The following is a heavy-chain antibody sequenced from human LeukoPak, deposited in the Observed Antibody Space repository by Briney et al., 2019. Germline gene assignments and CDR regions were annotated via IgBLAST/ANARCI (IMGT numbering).Heavy chain of an antibody. D-gene: IGHD3-3*01. CDR1: GFTFRNYE. CDR2: ISSSGGTI. Sequence: AGSLRLSCAASGFTFRNYEMNWVRQAPGKGLEWVSYISSSGGTIYYADSVKGRFTISRDNAKNSLHLQMNSLRAEDTAVYYCARKYDLWRFDYWGQGTLVTVSS. V-gene: IGHV3-48*03. CDR3: ARKYDLWRFDY. J-gene: IGHJ4*02.